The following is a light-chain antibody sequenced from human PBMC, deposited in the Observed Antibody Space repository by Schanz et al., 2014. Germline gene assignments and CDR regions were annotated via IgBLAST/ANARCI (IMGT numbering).Light chain of an antibody. J-gene: IGLJ1*01. CDR3: SSYAGSNNFCV. CDR1: SSDVGGYNY. CDR2: DVS. V-gene: IGLV2-14*01. Sequence: QSALTQPASVSGSPGQSITISCTGTSSDVGGYNYVSWYQQHPGKAPKLMIYDVSNRPSGVSNRFSGSKSGSTASLTISGLQAEDEADYYCSSYAGSNNFCVFGTGTKVTVL.